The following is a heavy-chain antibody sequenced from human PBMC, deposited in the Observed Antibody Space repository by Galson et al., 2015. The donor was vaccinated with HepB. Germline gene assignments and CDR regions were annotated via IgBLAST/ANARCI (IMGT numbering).Heavy chain of an antibody. V-gene: IGHV3-48*02. CDR1: GFTFSSYS. CDR3: ARDNYSGYDGDWFDP. CDR2: ISSSSSTI. Sequence: SLRLSCAASGFTFSSYSMNWVRQAPGKGLEWVSYISSSSSTIYYADSVKGRFTISRDNAKNSLYLQMNSLRDEDTAVYYCARDNYSGYDGDWFDPWGQGTLVTVSS. J-gene: IGHJ5*02. D-gene: IGHD5-12*01.